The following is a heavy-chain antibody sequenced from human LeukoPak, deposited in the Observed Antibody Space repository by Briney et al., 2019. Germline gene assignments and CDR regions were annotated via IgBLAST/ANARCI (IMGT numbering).Heavy chain of an antibody. CDR2: IIPILGIA. J-gene: IGHJ6*02. V-gene: IGHV1-69*04. CDR1: VGTFSIYA. CDR3: ASREAREYSSSHGPYYYYGMLV. Sequence: SVKVSCKASVGTFSIYAISLVGQAPGQGLEWMGRIIPILGIANYAQKFQGRVTITADKSTSTAYMELSSLRSEDTAVYYCASREAREYSSSHGPYYYYGMLVLGQRTTVTVSS. D-gene: IGHD6-6*01.